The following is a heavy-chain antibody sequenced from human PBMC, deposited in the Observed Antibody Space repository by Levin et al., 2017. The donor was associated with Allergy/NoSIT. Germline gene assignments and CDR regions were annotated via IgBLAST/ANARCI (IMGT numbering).Heavy chain of an antibody. CDR3: AREAFLEADVTPGPD. CDR1: GGSVSSGSYY. Sequence: SETLSLTCTVSGGSVSSGSYYWSWIRQPPGKGLEWIGYIYYSGSTNYNPSLKSRVTISVDTSKNQFSLKLSSVTAADTAVYYCAREAFLEADVTPGPDWGQGTLVTVSS. J-gene: IGHJ4*02. CDR2: IYYSGST. D-gene: IGHD3-3*02. V-gene: IGHV4-61*01.